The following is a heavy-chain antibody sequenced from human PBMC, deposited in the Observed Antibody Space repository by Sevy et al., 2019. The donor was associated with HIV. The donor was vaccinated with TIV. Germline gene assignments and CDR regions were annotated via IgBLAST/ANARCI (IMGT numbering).Heavy chain of an antibody. CDR2: IFNDGKTK. V-gene: IGHV3-33*01. D-gene: IGHD1-26*01. J-gene: IGHJ4*02. Sequence: QLGGSLRLSCKASGFIFSRYGVHWVRQAPGKGLEWVASIFNDGKTKYYGDAGRGRFTNSRDHSKNTLYLQMDSLGAEDTAVYYWARESGSDWYLDYWGQGTLVTVSS. CDR3: ARESGSDWYLDY. CDR1: GFIFSRYG.